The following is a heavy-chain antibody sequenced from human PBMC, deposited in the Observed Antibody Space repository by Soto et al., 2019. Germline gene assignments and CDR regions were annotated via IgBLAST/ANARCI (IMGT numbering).Heavy chain of an antibody. CDR2: IVVGSGNT. CDR3: AAALHDYGDYVGFYFDY. Sequence: QMQLVQSGPEVKKPGTSVKVSCKASGFNFTSSAVQWVRQARGQRLELIGWIVVGSGNTNYAQKFQERVTITRDMSKSTAYMELSSLRSEDTAVYYCAAALHDYGDYVGFYFDYWGQGTLVTVSS. J-gene: IGHJ4*02. D-gene: IGHD4-17*01. V-gene: IGHV1-58*01. CDR1: GFNFTSSA.